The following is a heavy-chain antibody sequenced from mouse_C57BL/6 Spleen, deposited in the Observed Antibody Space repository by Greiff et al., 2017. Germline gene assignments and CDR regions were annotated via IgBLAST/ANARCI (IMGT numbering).Heavy chain of an antibody. CDR2: ISSGSSTI. CDR3: ARELGRFAY. D-gene: IGHD4-1*01. V-gene: IGHV5-17*01. CDR1: GFTFSDYG. Sequence: EVKVVESGGGLVKPGGSLKLSCAASGFTFSDYGMHWVRQAPEKGLEWVAYISSGSSTIYYADTVKGRFTISRDNAKNTLFLQMTSLRSEDTAMYYCARELGRFAYWGQGTLVTVSA. J-gene: IGHJ3*01.